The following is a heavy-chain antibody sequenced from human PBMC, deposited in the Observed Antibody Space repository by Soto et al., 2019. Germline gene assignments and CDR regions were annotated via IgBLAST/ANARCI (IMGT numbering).Heavy chain of an antibody. CDR3: ATERFLEWLAGMDV. D-gene: IGHD3-3*01. J-gene: IGHJ6*02. CDR2: FDPEDGET. Sequence: GGSVKVSCKVSGYTLTELSMHWVRQAPGKGLEWMGGFDPEDGETIYAQKFQGRVTMTEDTSTDTAYMELSSLRSEDTAVYYCATERFLEWLAGMDVWGQGTTVTVSS. V-gene: IGHV1-24*01. CDR1: GYTLTELS.